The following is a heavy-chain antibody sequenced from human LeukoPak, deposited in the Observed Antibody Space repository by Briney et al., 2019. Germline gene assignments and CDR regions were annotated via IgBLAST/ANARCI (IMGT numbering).Heavy chain of an antibody. J-gene: IGHJ3*02. V-gene: IGHV3-23*01. D-gene: IGHD2-2*02. CDR3: ARDIPYGTPTFDI. CDR2: LTTSGGSP. Sequence: GGSLRLSCAASGFTTSSYAISWVRQAPGKGLEWVSGLTTSGGSPYYIDSVKGRFTVSRDSSKNTVYLQMNSLRAEDTAVYYCARDIPYGTPTFDIWGQGTMVTVSS. CDR1: GFTTSSYA.